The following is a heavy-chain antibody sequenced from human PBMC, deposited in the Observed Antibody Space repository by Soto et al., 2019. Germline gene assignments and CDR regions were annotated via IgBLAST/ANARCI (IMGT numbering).Heavy chain of an antibody. CDR2: IYYSGST. J-gene: IGHJ4*02. CDR3: ACAGARFGVVIKGSFDY. Sequence: SETLSLTCTVSGGSISSSSYYWGWIRQPPGKGLEWIGSIYYSGSTYYNPSLKSRATISVDTSNNQYSLKLSSVTAADTAVYYCACAGARFGVVIKGSFDYWGQGTLVTVSS. V-gene: IGHV4-39*01. CDR1: GGSISSSSYY. D-gene: IGHD3-3*01.